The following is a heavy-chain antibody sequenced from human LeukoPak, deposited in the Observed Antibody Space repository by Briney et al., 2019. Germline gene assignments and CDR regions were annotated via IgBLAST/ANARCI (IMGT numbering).Heavy chain of an antibody. CDR2: IYSGGTT. D-gene: IGHD3-22*01. Sequence: GGSLRLSCAASGFTVSSNYMSWVRQAPGKGLEWVSVIYSGGTTIYADSVKGRFTMSRDNSKNTLYLQMSSLRAEDTAMYYCARDLRVVITGSFDSWGQGTLVTVSS. CDR3: ARDLRVVITGSFDS. J-gene: IGHJ4*02. CDR1: GFTVSSNY. V-gene: IGHV3-53*01.